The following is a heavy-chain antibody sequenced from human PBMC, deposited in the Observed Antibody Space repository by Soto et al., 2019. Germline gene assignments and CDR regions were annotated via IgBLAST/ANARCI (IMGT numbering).Heavy chain of an antibody. Sequence: ASDKVSSTASGYTFTSSGISWMRQAPGHRHERMGWSSAYNGNTNYAQKFQGRVTITRDTSASTAYRELSSLRSEDTAVYYCARDSPPYHYEYIWGSYQSFDIWGQGTMVTVSS. CDR2: SSAYNGNT. CDR3: ARDSPPYHYEYIWGSYQSFDI. J-gene: IGHJ3*02. CDR1: GYTFTSSG. D-gene: IGHD3-16*02. V-gene: IGHV1-18*01.